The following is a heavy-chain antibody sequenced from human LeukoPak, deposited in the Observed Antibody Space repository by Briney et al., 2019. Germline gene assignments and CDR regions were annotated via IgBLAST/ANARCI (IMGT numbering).Heavy chain of an antibody. J-gene: IGHJ4*02. CDR2: INPNSGGT. D-gene: IGHD4-17*01. V-gene: IGHV1-2*06. CDR1: GYTFTGYY. Sequence: ASVKVSCKASGYTFTGYYIHWVRQAPGQGLEWMGRINPNSGGTNYAQKFQGRVTMTRDTSISTAYMELSRLRSDDTAVYYCARTHGDSEASRYWGQGTLVTVSS. CDR3: ARTHGDSEASRY.